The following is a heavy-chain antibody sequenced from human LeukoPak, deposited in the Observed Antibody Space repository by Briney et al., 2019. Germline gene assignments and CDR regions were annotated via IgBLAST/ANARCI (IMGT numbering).Heavy chain of an antibody. CDR1: GLTFSSYS. J-gene: IGHJ4*02. D-gene: IGHD2-2*01. Sequence: PGGSLRLSCAAAGLTFSSYSMNLVRQAPGKGLEWVSSISSSSSYIYYADSVKGRFTISRDNAKNSLYLQMNSLRAEDTAVYYCARDTGSSTSCSYWGQGTLVTVSS. CDR2: ISSSSSYI. CDR3: ARDTGSSTSCSY. V-gene: IGHV3-21*01.